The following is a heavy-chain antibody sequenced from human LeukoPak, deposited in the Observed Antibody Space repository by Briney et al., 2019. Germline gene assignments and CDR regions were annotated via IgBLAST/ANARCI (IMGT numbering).Heavy chain of an antibody. J-gene: IGHJ4*02. CDR1: GYTFTGYY. CDR3: ATGYCSSTSCLRFDY. CDR2: INPNSGGT. D-gene: IGHD2-2*01. Sequence: ASVKVSCKASGYTFTGYYMHWVRQPPGQELEWMGWINPNSGGTNYAQKFQGRVTMTRDTSISTAYMELSRLRSDDTAVYYCATGYCSSTSCLRFDYWGQGTLVTVSS. V-gene: IGHV1-2*02.